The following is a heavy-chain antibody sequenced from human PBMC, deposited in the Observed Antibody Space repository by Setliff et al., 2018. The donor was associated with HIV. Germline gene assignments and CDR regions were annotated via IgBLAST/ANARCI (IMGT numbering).Heavy chain of an antibody. Sequence: ASETLSLTCAVSGGSISSSNWWSWVRQPPGKGLEWIGEIYHSGSTNYNPSLKSRVTISVDKSKNQFSLKLTSVTAADTAVYYCAREDGSSWSYDRFYYYGLDVWGQGITVTVSS. V-gene: IGHV4-4*02. CDR3: AREDGSSWSYDRFYYYGLDV. J-gene: IGHJ6*02. D-gene: IGHD6-13*01. CDR2: IYHSGST. CDR1: GGSISSSNW.